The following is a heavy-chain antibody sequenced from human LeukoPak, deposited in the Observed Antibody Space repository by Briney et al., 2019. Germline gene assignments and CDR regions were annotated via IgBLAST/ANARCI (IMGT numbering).Heavy chain of an antibody. CDR3: ARGRRGPYCGGDCYGAGFDY. Sequence: ASVKVSCKASGYTFTSYDINWVRQATGQGLEWMGWMNPNSSNTGYAQKFQGRVTITRNTSISTAYMELSSLRSEDTAVYYCARGRRGPYCGGDCYGAGFDYWGQGTLVTVSS. D-gene: IGHD2-21*02. CDR2: MNPNSSNT. V-gene: IGHV1-8*03. CDR1: GYTFTSYD. J-gene: IGHJ4*02.